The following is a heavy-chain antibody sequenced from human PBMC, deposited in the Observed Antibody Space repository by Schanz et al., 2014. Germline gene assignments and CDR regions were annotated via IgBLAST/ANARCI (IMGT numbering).Heavy chain of an antibody. Sequence: QVQLVQSGAEVKKPGASVKVSCKASGYTFSDYYIHWVRQAPGQGLEWMGRIVPIAGITNYAQRFQGRVTITADKSSDTAYMELSSLRSEDTAVYYCARAFGGYDPAGALDYWGQGTLVTVSS. J-gene: IGHJ4*02. CDR3: ARAFGGYDPAGALDY. CDR2: IVPIAGIT. D-gene: IGHD5-12*01. V-gene: IGHV1-46*01. CDR1: GYTFSDYY.